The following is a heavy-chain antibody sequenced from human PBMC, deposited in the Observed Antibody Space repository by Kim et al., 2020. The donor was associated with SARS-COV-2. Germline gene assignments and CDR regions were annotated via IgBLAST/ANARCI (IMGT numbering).Heavy chain of an antibody. V-gene: IGHV3-30*18. D-gene: IGHD3-22*01. CDR2: ISYDGSNK. Sequence: GGSLRLSCAASGFTFSSYGMHWVRQAPGKGLEWVAVISYDGSNKYYADSVKGRFTISRDNSKNTLYLQMNSLRAEDTAVYYCAKYYYDSSGLYYYYYGMDVWGQGTSVTVSS. CDR1: GFTFSSYG. CDR3: AKYYYDSSGLYYYYYGMDV. J-gene: IGHJ6*02.